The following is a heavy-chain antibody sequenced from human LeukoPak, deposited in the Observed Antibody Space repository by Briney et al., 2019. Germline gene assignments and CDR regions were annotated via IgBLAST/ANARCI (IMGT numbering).Heavy chain of an antibody. CDR3: ATGAIAVRPFDY. D-gene: IGHD6-6*01. V-gene: IGHV4-4*07. CDR1: GASISRYY. CDR2: LHTTGNT. Sequence: PSETLSLTCTVSGASISRYYWTWIRQPAGKGLEWIGRLHTTGNTDYNPSLKNRVTMSVDKSNNQFPLNLTSVTAADSAVYFCATGAIAVRPFDYWGPGTLVTVSS. J-gene: IGHJ4*02.